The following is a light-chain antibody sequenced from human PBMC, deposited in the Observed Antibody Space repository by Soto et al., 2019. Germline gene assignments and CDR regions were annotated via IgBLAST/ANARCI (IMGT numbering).Light chain of an antibody. Sequence: EIVLTQSPATLSVSPGERATLSCRASQSVSSSYLAWYQQKPGQAPRLLIYGASKRATGFPARFSGSGSGTDFTLTISSLEPEDFAVYYCQQRSNWAITFGQGTRLEIK. CDR3: QQRSNWAIT. J-gene: IGKJ5*01. CDR1: QSVSSSY. V-gene: IGKV3D-20*02. CDR2: GAS.